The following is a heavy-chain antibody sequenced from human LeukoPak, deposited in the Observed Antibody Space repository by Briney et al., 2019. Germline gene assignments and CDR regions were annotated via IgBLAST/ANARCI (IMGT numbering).Heavy chain of an antibody. V-gene: IGHV3-66*01. J-gene: IGHJ5*02. D-gene: IGHD3-10*01. CDR3: ARDLVVRGRWSWFDP. Sequence: GGSLRLSCAASGFTVSSNYMSWVRQVPGKGLEWVSVIYSGGSTYYADSVKGRFTISRDNSKNTLYLQMNSLRAEDTAVYYCARDLVVRGRWSWFDPWGQGTLVTVSS. CDR1: GFTVSSNY. CDR2: IYSGGST.